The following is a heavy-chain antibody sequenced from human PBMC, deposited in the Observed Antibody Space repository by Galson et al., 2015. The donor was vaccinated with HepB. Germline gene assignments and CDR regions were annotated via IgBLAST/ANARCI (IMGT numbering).Heavy chain of an antibody. CDR1: HGSLNNYY. CDR2: IYYNGDT. V-gene: IGHV4-59*08. J-gene: IGHJ4*02. D-gene: IGHD5-12*01. Sequence: ETLSLTCSVSHGSLNNYYWSWIRQSPGNRLEWIGYIYYNGDTTYNPSLGYRVGMSVDTSINQVSLWLTSVTAADTAVYYCARHPGRGSVGYAFDLWGQGTLVTVSA. CDR3: ARHPGRGSVGYAFDL.